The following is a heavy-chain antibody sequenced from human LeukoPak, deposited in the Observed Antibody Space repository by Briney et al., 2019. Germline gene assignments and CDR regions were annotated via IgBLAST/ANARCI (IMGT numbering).Heavy chain of an antibody. V-gene: IGHV1-2*02. CDR2: ISPDSGGT. D-gene: IGHD1-1*01. CDR3: ARVRGTTSAGHLDY. Sequence: ASVTVSXKTSGYTFTGYYIHWVRQAPGQGLEWMGWISPDSGGTDYAQKFQGRVTMTRDTSISTYYMDLGRLRYDDTAMYFCARVRGTTSAGHLDYWGQGTLVTVSS. J-gene: IGHJ4*02. CDR1: GYTFTGYY.